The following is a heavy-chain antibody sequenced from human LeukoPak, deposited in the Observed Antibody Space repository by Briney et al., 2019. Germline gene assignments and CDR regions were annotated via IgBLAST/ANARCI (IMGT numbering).Heavy chain of an antibody. CDR1: GYTFTSYD. D-gene: IGHD3-3*01. J-gene: IGHJ6*04. CDR3: ARVPLHYDFWSGPVDV. CDR2: MNPNSGNI. V-gene: IGHV1-8*01. Sequence: ASVKVSCKASGYTFTSYDINWVRQATGQGLEWMGWMNPNSGNIGYAQKFQGRVTMTRNTSISTAYMELSSLRSEDTAVYYCARVPLHYDFWSGPVDVWGKGTTVTVSS.